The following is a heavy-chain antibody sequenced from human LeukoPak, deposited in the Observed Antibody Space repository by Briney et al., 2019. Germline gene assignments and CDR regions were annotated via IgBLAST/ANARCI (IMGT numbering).Heavy chain of an antibody. D-gene: IGHD2-15*01. V-gene: IGHV3-7*01. CDR1: GFTFSSYW. Sequence: GGTLRLSCAASGFTFSSYWMSWVRQAPGKGLEWVANIKQDGSEKYYVDSVKGRFTISRDNAKNSLYLQMNSLRAEDTAVYYCSREKCSGGSCTLDYWGQGTLVTVSS. J-gene: IGHJ4*02. CDR2: IKQDGSEK. CDR3: SREKCSGGSCTLDY.